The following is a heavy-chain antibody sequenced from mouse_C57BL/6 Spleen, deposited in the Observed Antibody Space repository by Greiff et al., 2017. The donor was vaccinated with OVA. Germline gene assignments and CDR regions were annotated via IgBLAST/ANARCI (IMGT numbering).Heavy chain of an antibody. CDR1: GYSITSGYY. CDR2: ISYDGSN. J-gene: IGHJ1*03. Sequence: DVKLQESGPGLVKPSQSLSLTCSVTGYSITSGYYWNWIRQFPGNKLEWMGYISYDGSNNYNPSLKNRISITRDTSKNQFFLKLNSVTTEDTATYYCARKGYYDYDWYFDVWGTGTTVTVSS. CDR3: ARKGYYDYDWYFDV. V-gene: IGHV3-6*01. D-gene: IGHD2-4*01.